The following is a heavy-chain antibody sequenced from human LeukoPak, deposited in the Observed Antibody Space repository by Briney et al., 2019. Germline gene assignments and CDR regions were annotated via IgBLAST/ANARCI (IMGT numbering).Heavy chain of an antibody. Sequence: LPGGSLRLSCAASGFPFSSYSMNWVRQAPGKGLEWVSYISSGSSNMYYADSVKGRFTTSRDNAKNSLYLQLSSLRAEDKAVYYCASSRDNFDYWGQGTLVTVSS. CDR2: ISSGSSNM. J-gene: IGHJ4*02. CDR3: ASSRDNFDY. V-gene: IGHV3-48*04. D-gene: IGHD5-24*01. CDR1: GFPFSSYS.